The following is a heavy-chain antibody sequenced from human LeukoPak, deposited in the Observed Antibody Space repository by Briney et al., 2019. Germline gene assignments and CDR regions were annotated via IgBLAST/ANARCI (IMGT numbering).Heavy chain of an antibody. CDR2: INHSGGT. V-gene: IGHV4-34*01. D-gene: IGHD5-12*01. CDR1: GGSFSGYY. Sequence: SETLSLTCAVYGGSFSGYYWSWIRQPPGKGLEWIGEINHSGGTNYNPSLKSRVTISVDTSKNQFSLKLSSVTAADTAVYYCARDKLSGYGGGYFDYWGQGTLVTVSS. CDR3: ARDKLSGYGGGYFDY. J-gene: IGHJ4*02.